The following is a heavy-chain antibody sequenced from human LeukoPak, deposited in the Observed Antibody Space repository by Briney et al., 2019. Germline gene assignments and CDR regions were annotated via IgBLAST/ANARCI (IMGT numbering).Heavy chain of an antibody. CDR3: AKDIGGDFDY. CDR2: ISWNSGSI. CDR1: GFTFDDYA. V-gene: IGHV3-9*01. J-gene: IGHJ4*02. D-gene: IGHD4-17*01. Sequence: GGSLRLSCAASGFTFDDYAMHWVRQAPGKGLEWVSGISWNSGSIGYADSVKGRFTISRDNAKNSLYRQMNSLRAEDTALYYCAKDIGGDFDYWGQGTLVTVSS.